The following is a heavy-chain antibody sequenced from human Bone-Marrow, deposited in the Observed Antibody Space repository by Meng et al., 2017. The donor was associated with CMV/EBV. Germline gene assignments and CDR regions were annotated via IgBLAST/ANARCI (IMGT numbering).Heavy chain of an antibody. CDR1: GYTFTGYY. Sequence: ASVKVSCKASGYTFTGYYMHWVRQAPGQGLEWMGWINPNSGGTNYAQKFQGRVTMTTDTSTSTAYMELRSLRSDDTAVYYCARVGSYSGSYPYFDYWGQGTLVTVSS. J-gene: IGHJ4*02. D-gene: IGHD1-26*01. CDR2: INPNSGGT. CDR3: ARVGSYSGSYPYFDY. V-gene: IGHV1-2*02.